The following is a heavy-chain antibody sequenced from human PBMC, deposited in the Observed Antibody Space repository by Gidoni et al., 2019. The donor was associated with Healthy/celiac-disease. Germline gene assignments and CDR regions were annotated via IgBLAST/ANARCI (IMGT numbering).Heavy chain of an antibody. Sequence: EVQLVESGGGVVRPGGSLRLSWAASGFTFSSYSMNWVRQAPGKGLGWVSSISSSSSYRYYADSVKGRFTISRDNAKNSLYLQMNSLRAEDTAVYYCARSVDRHDAFDIWGQGTMVTVSS. V-gene: IGHV3-21*01. CDR1: GFTFSSYS. D-gene: IGHD5-12*01. CDR2: ISSSSSYR. J-gene: IGHJ3*02. CDR3: ARSVDRHDAFDI.